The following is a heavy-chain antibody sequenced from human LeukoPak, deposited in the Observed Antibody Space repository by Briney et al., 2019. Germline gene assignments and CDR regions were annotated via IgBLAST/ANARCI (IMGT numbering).Heavy chain of an antibody. Sequence: PSGTLSLTCAVYGGSFSGYYWSWIRQPPGKGLEWIGEINHSGSTNYNPSLKSRVTISVDTSKNQFSLKRSSVTAADTAVYYCAREGGYSYGPYYYYYGMDVWGQGTTVTVSS. CDR1: GGSFSGYY. J-gene: IGHJ6*02. V-gene: IGHV4-34*01. CDR3: AREGGYSYGPYYYYYGMDV. D-gene: IGHD5-18*01. CDR2: INHSGST.